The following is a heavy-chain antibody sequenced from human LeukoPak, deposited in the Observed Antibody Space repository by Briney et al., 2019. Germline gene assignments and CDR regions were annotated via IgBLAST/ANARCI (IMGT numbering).Heavy chain of an antibody. Sequence: SVKVSCKASGGTFSSYAISWVRQAPGQGLEWMGGIIPIFGTANYAQKFQGRVTITADESTSTAYMELSSLRSEDTAVYYCARDGNDILTGYYKAPLDCWGQGTLVTVSS. CDR3: ARDGNDILTGYYKAPLDC. CDR1: GGTFSSYA. D-gene: IGHD3-9*01. V-gene: IGHV1-69*01. J-gene: IGHJ4*02. CDR2: IIPIFGTA.